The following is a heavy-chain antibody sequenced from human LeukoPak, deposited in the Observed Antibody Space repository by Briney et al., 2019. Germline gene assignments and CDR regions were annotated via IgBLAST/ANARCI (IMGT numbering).Heavy chain of an antibody. V-gene: IGHV4-34*01. Sequence: SETLSLTCAVYGGSFSGYYWSWIRQPPGKGLEWIGEINHSGSTNYNPSLKSRVTISVDTSKNQFSLNLSSVTAADTAVYYCARGKDIVVVPATYYYYYMDVWGKGTTVTVSS. D-gene: IGHD2-2*01. CDR3: ARGKDIVVVPATYYYYYMDV. CDR1: GGSFSGYY. J-gene: IGHJ6*03. CDR2: INHSGST.